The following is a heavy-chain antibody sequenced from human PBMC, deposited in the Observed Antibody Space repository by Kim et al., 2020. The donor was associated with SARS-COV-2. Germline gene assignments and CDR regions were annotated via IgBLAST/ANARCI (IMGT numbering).Heavy chain of an antibody. V-gene: IGHV4-34*01. Sequence: SETLSLTCAVYGGSFSGYYWSWIRQPPGKGLEWIGEINHSGSTNYNPSLKSRVTISVDTSKNQFSLKLSSVTAADTAVYYCARGPMRRQSYYYGSGSRTKNYGMDVWGQGTTVTVSS. CDR2: INHSGST. CDR1: GGSFSGYY. CDR3: ARGPMRRQSYYYGSGSRTKNYGMDV. D-gene: IGHD3-10*01. J-gene: IGHJ6*02.